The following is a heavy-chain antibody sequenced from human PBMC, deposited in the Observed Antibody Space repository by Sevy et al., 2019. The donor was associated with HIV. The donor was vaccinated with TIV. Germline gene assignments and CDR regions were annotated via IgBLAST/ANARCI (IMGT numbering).Heavy chain of an antibody. CDR2: IYHSGGMT. D-gene: IGHD2-8*02. CDR3: AKSPTGSESKPDY. Sequence: GGSLRLSCAASGFTFGNFAMIWARQAPGKGLEWLSSIYHSGGMTYIVDSVMGRFTISRDNSKNTLYLQMDNLRADDTAIYYCAKSPTGSESKPDYWGQGTLVTVSS. V-gene: IGHV3-23*05. J-gene: IGHJ4*02. CDR1: GFTFGNFA.